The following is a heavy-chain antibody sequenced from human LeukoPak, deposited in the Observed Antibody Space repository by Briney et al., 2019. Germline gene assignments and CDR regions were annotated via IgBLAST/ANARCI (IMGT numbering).Heavy chain of an antibody. CDR1: GYTFTGHY. CDR3: ARGTGEGYTYGRYYFDY. D-gene: IGHD5-18*01. Sequence: ASVKVSCKASGYTFTGHYMHWVRQAPGQGLEWMGWINPNSGVTDYAQNFQGRVTMTRDTSISTAYVELSRLRSDDTAVYYCARGTGEGYTYGRYYFDYWGQGTLVTVSS. V-gene: IGHV1-2*02. CDR2: INPNSGVT. J-gene: IGHJ4*02.